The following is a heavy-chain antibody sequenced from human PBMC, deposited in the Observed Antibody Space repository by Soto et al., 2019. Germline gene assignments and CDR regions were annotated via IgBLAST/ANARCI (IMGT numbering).Heavy chain of an antibody. Sequence: ASMKVSCKASGYTFTGYFMHWVRQAPGQGLEWMGWINPNSGGTNYAQKFQGWVTMTRDTSINTAYMELSRLRSDDTAVYYCARDGSGSYQGPFDYWGQGTLVTVSS. CDR3: ARDGSGSYQGPFDY. CDR1: GYTFTGYF. CDR2: INPNSGGT. D-gene: IGHD1-26*01. J-gene: IGHJ4*02. V-gene: IGHV1-2*04.